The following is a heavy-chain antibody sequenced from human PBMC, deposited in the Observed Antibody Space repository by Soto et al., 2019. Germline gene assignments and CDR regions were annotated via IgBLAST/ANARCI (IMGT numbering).Heavy chain of an antibody. V-gene: IGHV1-58*01. J-gene: IGHJ4*02. Sequence: ASVKVSCKASGFTFTSSAVQWVRQARGQRLEWIGWIVVGSGNTNYAQKFQERVTITRDMSTSTAYMELSSLRSEDTAVYYCAAGPGYYDSSGYYPPPASFDYWGQGTLVTVSS. CDR3: AAGPGYYDSSGYYPPPASFDY. CDR2: IVVGSGNT. D-gene: IGHD3-22*01. CDR1: GFTFTSSA.